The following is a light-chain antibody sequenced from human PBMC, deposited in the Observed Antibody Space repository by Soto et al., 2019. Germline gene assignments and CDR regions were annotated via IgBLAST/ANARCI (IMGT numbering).Light chain of an antibody. J-gene: IGLJ2*01. Sequence: QPVLTQPASVSGSPGQSITISCTGTSSDVGGYNFVSWYQQHPGKAPKLMIYEVTNRPSGVSNRFSGSKSGNTASLTISRLQAEDEADYYCSSYATSRDVFFGGGTKLTVL. CDR1: SSDVGGYNF. CDR2: EVT. V-gene: IGLV2-14*01. CDR3: SSYATSRDVF.